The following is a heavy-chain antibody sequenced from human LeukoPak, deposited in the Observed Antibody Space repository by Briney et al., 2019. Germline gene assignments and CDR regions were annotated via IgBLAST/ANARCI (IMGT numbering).Heavy chain of an antibody. CDR3: ARDLGPMEPDY. V-gene: IGHV3-7*01. CDR2: IKQDGSEK. D-gene: IGHD1-1*01. CDR1: GFTFSSYW. Sequence: PGGSLRLSCAASGFTFSSYWMSWVRQAPGKGLEWVANIKQDGSEKYYVDSVKGRFTISRDNAKNSLYLQMNSLRAEDTAVYYYARDLGPMEPDYWGQGTLVTVSS. J-gene: IGHJ4*02.